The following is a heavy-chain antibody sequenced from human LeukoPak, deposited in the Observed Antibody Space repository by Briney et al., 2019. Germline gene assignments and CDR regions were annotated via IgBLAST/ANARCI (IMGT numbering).Heavy chain of an antibody. CDR1: GYTFTDYY. CDR3: ARAPAGGKLRFFDY. CDR2: INPNSGGT. Sequence: GASVKVSCKASGYTFTDYYMHWVRQAPGQGLEWMGWINPNSGGTNYAQKFQGRVAMTRDTSITTAHVELSRLRFDDTAVYYCARAPAGGKLRFFDYWGQGTLVTVSS. V-gene: IGHV1-2*02. D-gene: IGHD3-3*01. J-gene: IGHJ4*02.